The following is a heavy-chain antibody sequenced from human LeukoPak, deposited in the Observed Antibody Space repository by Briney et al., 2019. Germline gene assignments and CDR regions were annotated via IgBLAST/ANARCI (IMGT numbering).Heavy chain of an antibody. CDR3: ARDVHGALDF. CDR2: IRGDAGDK. Sequence: PGGSLRLSCAASGFTFSRYWMAWVRRAPGKGLEWVANIRGDAGDKGYADSVRDRFTISRGNGKNSLYLQMNSLTAEDTAVYYCARDVHGALDFWGQGTLVVVSS. D-gene: IGHD4/OR15-4a*01. J-gene: IGHJ4*02. V-gene: IGHV3-7*01. CDR1: GFTFSRYW.